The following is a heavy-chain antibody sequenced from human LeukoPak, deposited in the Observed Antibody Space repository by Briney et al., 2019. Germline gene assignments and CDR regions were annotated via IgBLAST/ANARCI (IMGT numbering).Heavy chain of an antibody. Sequence: GGSLRLSCAASGFTFSRYWMHWVRQAPGKGLVWASRIDTDGSSTSYADSVKGRFTISRDNAKDTLYLQMNSLRAEDTAVYYCARDLGYCSSTSCYNHAFDIWGQGTMVTVSS. V-gene: IGHV3-74*01. D-gene: IGHD2-2*02. J-gene: IGHJ3*02. CDR1: GFTFSRYW. CDR2: IDTDGSST. CDR3: ARDLGYCSSTSCYNHAFDI.